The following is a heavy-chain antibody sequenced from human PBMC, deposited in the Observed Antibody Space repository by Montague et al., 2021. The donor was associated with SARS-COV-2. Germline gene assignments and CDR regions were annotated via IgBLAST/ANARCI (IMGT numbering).Heavy chain of an antibody. CDR2: SNHRGSP. J-gene: IGHJ4*02. CDR1: RGSFSNYY. D-gene: IGHD2-15*01. CDR3: ARGILSMNIAVVVDLGGIYYFDS. V-gene: IGHV4-34*01. Sequence: SETLSLTCAVSRGSFSNYYWSWIRQSPGKGLEWIGDSNHRGSPNYTPSLKSRVTISVDTSKNQFSLKLNSVTAADTAVFFCARGILSMNIAVVVDLGGIYYFDSWGQGTLVAVSS.